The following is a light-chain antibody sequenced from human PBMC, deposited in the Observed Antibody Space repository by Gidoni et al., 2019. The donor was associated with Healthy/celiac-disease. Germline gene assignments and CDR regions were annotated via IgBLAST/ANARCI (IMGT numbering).Light chain of an antibody. J-gene: IGKJ2*01. CDR2: DAS. CDR3: QQYDNLPPGGYT. V-gene: IGKV1-33*01. CDR1: QDISNY. Sequence: DIQMTQSPSSLSASVGDRVTITCQASQDISNYLNWYQQKPGKAPKLLIYDASNLEPGVPSRFSGSGSGTDFTFTISSLQPEDIATYYCQQYDNLPPGGYTFGQGTKLEIK.